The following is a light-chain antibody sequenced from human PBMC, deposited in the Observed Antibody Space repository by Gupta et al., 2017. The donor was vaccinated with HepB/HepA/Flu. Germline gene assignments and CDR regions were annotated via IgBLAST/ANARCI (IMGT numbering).Light chain of an antibody. J-gene: IGKJ2*01. V-gene: IGKV4-1*01. CDR3: QQYYITPFT. CDR1: QSVVHNSDNKKY. CDR2: WAS. Sequence: DIVMTQSPDSLAVSLGERATINCKSSQSVVHNSDNKKYFAWYQQKTGQPPKLLIYWASTRDSGVPDRFSGSGSGTDYTLTISSLQAEDVAIYYCQQYYITPFTFGQGTRLEIK.